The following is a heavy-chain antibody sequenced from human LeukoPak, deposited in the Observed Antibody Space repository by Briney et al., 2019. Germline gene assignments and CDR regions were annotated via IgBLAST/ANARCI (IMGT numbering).Heavy chain of an antibody. CDR1: GGSISSYY. CDR3: ARVRSGKWFDP. V-gene: IGHV4-59*01. CDR2: TYYSGST. J-gene: IGHJ5*02. Sequence: SETLSLTCTVSGGSISSYYWSWIRQPPGKGLEWIGYTYYSGSTNYNPSLKSRVTISVDTSKNQFSLKLSSVTAADTAVYYCARVRSGKWFDPWGQGTLVTVSS.